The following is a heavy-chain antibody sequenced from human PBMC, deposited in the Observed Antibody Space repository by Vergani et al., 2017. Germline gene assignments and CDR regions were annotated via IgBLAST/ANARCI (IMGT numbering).Heavy chain of an antibody. D-gene: IGHD3-22*01. CDR3: ARQDVVMGFDP. CDR1: GYSFTSYW. J-gene: IGHJ5*02. V-gene: IGHV5-10-1*01. CDR2: IDPSDSYT. Sequence: EVQLLESGGGLVQPGESLKISCKGSGYSFTSYWISWVRQMPGKGLEWMGRIDPSDSYTNYSPSFQGHVTISADKSISTAYLQWSSLKASDTAMYYCARQDVVMGFDPWGQGTLVTVSS.